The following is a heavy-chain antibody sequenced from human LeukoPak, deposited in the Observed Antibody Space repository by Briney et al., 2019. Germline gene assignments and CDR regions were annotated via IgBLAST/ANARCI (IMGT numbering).Heavy chain of an antibody. D-gene: IGHD5-24*01. Sequence: GGSLRLSCAASGFTFSGSAMHWVRQASGKGLELVGRIRSKANSYATAYAASVKGRFTISRDDSKNTAYLQMNSLKTEDTAVYYCTREMATIRNYWGQGTLVTVSS. CDR2: IRSKANSYAT. CDR1: GFTFSGSA. V-gene: IGHV3-73*01. CDR3: TREMATIRNY. J-gene: IGHJ4*02.